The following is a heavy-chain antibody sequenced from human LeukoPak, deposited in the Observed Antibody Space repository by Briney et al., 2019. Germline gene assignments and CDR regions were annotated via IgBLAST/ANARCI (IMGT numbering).Heavy chain of an antibody. J-gene: IGHJ6*02. D-gene: IGHD3-10*01. V-gene: IGHV1-69*13. CDR2: IIPIFGTA. CDR3: AREQAGSGSYFYYYYYGMDV. Sequence: SVKVSCKASGGTFSSYAISWVRQAPGQGLEWMGGIIPIFGTANYAQKFQGRVTITADESTSTAYMELSSLRSEDTAVYYCAREQAGSGSYFYYYYYGMDVWGQGATVTVSS. CDR1: GGTFSSYA.